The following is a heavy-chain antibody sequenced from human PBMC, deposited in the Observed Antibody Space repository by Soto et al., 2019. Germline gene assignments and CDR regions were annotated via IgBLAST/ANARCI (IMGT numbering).Heavy chain of an antibody. V-gene: IGHV4-39*01. J-gene: IGHJ5*02. CDR2: IYYSGST. CDR1: GSSIRRSSYH. CDR3: LRRYCTNGVCSYNWLYP. D-gene: IGHD2-8*01. Sequence: PSETLSLTCTVSGSSIRRSSYHWGWIRQPPGKGLEWIGSIYYSGSTYYNPSLKSRVPISVDTSKTQFSLKLSSVTAADTAVYYCLRRYCTNGVCSYNWLYPRGQGTLVTVSS.